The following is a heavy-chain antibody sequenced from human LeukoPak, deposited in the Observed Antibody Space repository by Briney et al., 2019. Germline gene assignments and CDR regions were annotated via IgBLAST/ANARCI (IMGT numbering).Heavy chain of an antibody. J-gene: IGHJ6*03. V-gene: IGHV4-38-2*01. CDR3: ARQHDSYYYYYIDV. CDR1: GYSISNNYY. CDR2: LYHSERA. Sequence: PSETLSLTCAVSGYSISNNYYWVWIRQPPGRGLEGIGSLYHSERAYYKTSLRSRVSMSVDTSKNQFSLTLSFVTAADTAVYYCARQHDSYYYYYIDVWGSGTTVTVSS.